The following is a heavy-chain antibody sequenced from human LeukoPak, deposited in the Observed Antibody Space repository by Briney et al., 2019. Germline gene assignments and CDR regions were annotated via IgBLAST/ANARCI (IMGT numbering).Heavy chain of an antibody. CDR2: IDSDGSTT. CDR3: ARDGGLVTFGGVIGN. D-gene: IGHD3-16*02. J-gene: IGHJ4*02. CDR1: GFIFSSYW. V-gene: IGHV3-74*01. Sequence: PGGSLRLSCAASGFIFSSYWMHWVRQAPGKGLVWVARIDSDGSTTNYADSVKGRFTISRDNAKNTLYLQMSSLRAEDTAVYYCARDGGLVTFGGVIGNWGQGTLVTVSS.